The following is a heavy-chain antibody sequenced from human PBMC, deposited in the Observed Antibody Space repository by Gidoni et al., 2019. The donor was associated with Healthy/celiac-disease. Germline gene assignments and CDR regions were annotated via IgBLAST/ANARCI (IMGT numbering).Heavy chain of an antibody. Sequence: EVQLVESGGGLVKPGGSLRLSCAASGFTFSNAWVSWVRQAPGKGLEWVGRSKSKTDGGTTDYAAPVKGRFTISRDDSKNTLYLQMNSLKTEDTAVYYCTTEGGSGWFGIDYWGQGTLVTVSS. CDR1: GFTFSNAW. V-gene: IGHV3-15*01. J-gene: IGHJ4*02. D-gene: IGHD6-19*01. CDR3: TTEGGSGWFGIDY. CDR2: SKSKTDGGTT.